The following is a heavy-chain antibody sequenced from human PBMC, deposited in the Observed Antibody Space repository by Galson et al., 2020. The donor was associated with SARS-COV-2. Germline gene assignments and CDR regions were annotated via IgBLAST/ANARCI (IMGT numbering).Heavy chain of an antibody. J-gene: IGHJ6*02. D-gene: IGHD3-10*01. CDR3: AGAPRGYDYGMDV. Sequence: GSLRLSCAASGFTVSRNYMRWVRQAPGKGLEWVSDIYVGGDTFYADSVKGRFTISRDSLKNTLYLQINSLRAEDTAVYYCAGAPRGYDYGMDVWGQGTTVTVSS. CDR1: GFTVSRNY. V-gene: IGHV3-53*05. CDR2: IYVGGDT.